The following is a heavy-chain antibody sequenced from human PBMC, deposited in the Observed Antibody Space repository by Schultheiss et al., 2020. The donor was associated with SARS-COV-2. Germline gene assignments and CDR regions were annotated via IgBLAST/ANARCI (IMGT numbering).Heavy chain of an antibody. CDR1: GFTFSSYG. V-gene: IGHV3-33*03. D-gene: IGHD1-26*01. CDR2: IWYDGSNK. J-gene: IGHJ3*02. Sequence: GGSLRLSCAASGFTFSSYGMHWVRQAPGKGLEWVAVIWYDGSNKYYADSVKGRFTISRDNAKNSLYLQMNSLRVEDTAVYYCASGWELPDDAFDIWGQGTMVTVSS. CDR3: ASGWELPDDAFDI.